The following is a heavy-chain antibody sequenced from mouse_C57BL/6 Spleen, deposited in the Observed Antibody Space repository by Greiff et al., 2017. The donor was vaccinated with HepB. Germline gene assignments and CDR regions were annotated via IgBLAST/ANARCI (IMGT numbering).Heavy chain of an antibody. Sequence: EVQLQQSGAELVRPGASVKLSCTASGFNIKDDYMHWVKQRPEQGLEWIGWIDPENGDTEYASKFQGKATITADPSSNTAYLQLSSLTSEDTAVYYCTTSLRRGDYWGQGTSVTVSS. J-gene: IGHJ4*01. D-gene: IGHD2-12*01. V-gene: IGHV14-4*01. CDR1: GFNIKDDY. CDR2: IDPENGDT. CDR3: TTSLRRGDY.